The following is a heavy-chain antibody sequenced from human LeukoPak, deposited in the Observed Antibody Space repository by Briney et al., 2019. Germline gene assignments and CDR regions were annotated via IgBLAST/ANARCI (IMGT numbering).Heavy chain of an antibody. Sequence: GGSLRLSCAASGFYAMHWVRQAPDKGLEWVALISYDGSNKYYADSVKGRFTISRDNSKNTLYLQMNSLRAEDTAVYYCARAQGIGYYFDYWGQGTLVTVSS. D-gene: IGHD6-13*01. V-gene: IGHV3-30-3*01. CDR3: ARAQGIGYYFDY. CDR2: ISYDGSNK. CDR1: GFYA. J-gene: IGHJ4*02.